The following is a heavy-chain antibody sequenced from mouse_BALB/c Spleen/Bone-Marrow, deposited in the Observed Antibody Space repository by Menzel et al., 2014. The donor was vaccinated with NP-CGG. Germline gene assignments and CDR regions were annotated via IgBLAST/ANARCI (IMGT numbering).Heavy chain of an antibody. Sequence: VQLQQSGAELAKPGASVKMSCKASGYTFTSYWMHWIKQRPGQGLEWTGYINPSTGYTEYNQTFKGKATLTAVKSSTTAYMQLSSLTSGDSAVYYCARDDYDAFAYWGQGTLVTVSA. J-gene: IGHJ3*01. D-gene: IGHD2-4*01. CDR2: INPSTGYT. CDR3: ARDDYDAFAY. V-gene: IGHV1-7*01. CDR1: GYTFTSYW.